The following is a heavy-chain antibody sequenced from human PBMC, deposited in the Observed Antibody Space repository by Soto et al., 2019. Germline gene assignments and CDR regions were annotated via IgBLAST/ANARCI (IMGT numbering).Heavy chain of an antibody. V-gene: IGHV3-23*01. D-gene: IGHD6-6*01. CDR1: GFTFSRYD. Sequence: RRLSCAASGFTFSRYDMSWVRQAPRKGLEWVSGISGSGGITYYADSVKGRFTISRDNSRNTLYLQMNSLRAEDTAVYYCAKPDIAARILDYWGQGTLVTVSS. CDR3: AKPDIAARILDY. CDR2: ISGSGGIT. J-gene: IGHJ4*02.